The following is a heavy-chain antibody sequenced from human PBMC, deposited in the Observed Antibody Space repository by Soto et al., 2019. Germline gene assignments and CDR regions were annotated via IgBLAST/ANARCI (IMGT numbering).Heavy chain of an antibody. CDR3: ARDLYDYVWGSYRPSYGMDV. CDR1: GFTFSSYE. J-gene: IGHJ6*02. CDR2: ISSSGSTI. V-gene: IGHV3-48*03. D-gene: IGHD3-16*02. Sequence: PGGSLRLSCAASGFTFSSYEMNWVRQAPGKGLEWVSYISSSGSTIYYADSVKGRFTISRDNAKNSLYLQMNSLRAEDTAVYYCARDLYDYVWGSYRPSYGMDVWGQGTTVTVSS.